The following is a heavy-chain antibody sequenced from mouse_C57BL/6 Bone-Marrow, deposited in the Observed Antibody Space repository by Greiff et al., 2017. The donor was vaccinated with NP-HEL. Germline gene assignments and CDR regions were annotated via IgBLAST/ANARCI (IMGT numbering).Heavy chain of an antibody. D-gene: IGHD1-1*01. V-gene: IGHV5-17*01. J-gene: IGHJ4*01. CDR1: GFTFSDYG. CDR2: ISSGSSTT. CDR3: AAYYYGSSGYYAMDY. Sequence: EVKLVESGGGLVKPGGSLKLSCAASGFTFSDYGMHWVRQAPEKGLEWVAYISSGSSTTYYADTVKGRFTISRDNAKNTLFLQMTSLRSEDTAMYYCAAYYYGSSGYYAMDYWGQGTSVTVSS.